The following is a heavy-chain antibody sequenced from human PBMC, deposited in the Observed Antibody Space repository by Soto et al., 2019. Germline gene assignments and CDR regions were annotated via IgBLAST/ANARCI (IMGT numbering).Heavy chain of an antibody. CDR1: GYTFTSYD. D-gene: IGHD3-10*01. CDR3: ARGLVTMVRGVINGAET. CDR2: MNPNSGNT. J-gene: IGHJ5*02. V-gene: IGHV1-8*01. Sequence: ASVKVSCKASGYTFTSYDINWVRQATGQGLEWMGWMNPNSGNTGYAQKFQGRVTMTRNTSISTAYMELSSLRSEDTAVYYCARGLVTMVRGVINGAETWGQGTLVTVSS.